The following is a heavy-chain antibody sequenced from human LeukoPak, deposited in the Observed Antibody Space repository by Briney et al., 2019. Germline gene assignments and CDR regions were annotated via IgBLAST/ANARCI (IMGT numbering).Heavy chain of an antibody. V-gene: IGHV4-59*01. CDR2: IYYSGST. D-gene: IGHD1-26*01. Sequence: TSETLSLTCTVSGGSISSYYWSWIRQPPGKGLEWIGYIYYSGSTNYNPSLKSRVTISVDTSKNQFSLKLSSVTAADTAVYYCARDRSGSYLNAFDIWGQGTMVTVSS. CDR3: ARDRSGSYLNAFDI. CDR1: GGSISSYY. J-gene: IGHJ3*02.